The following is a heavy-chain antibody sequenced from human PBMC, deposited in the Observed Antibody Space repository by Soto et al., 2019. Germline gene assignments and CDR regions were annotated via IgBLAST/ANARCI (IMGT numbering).Heavy chain of an antibody. CDR3: TISRGSDGTCDVKYF. V-gene: IGHV3-9*01. CDR2: IDWTSGSL. J-gene: IGHJ2*01. CDR1: GFIIDDYA. Sequence: SLSLSCAASGFIIDDYAMHWARQTPGKGLEWGSAIDWTSGSLDYADSVKGRFTSPRDKTENSLYLQMNNLRPEDTALYYGTISRGSDGTCDVKYFGGR. D-gene: IGHD1-1*01.